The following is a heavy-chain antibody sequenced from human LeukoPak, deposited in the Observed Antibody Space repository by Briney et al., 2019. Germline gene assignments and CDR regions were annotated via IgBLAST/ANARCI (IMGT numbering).Heavy chain of an antibody. J-gene: IGHJ4*02. Sequence: SETLSLTCTVSGGSISSYYWSWIRQPPGKGLEWIGYIYYSGSTNYNPSLKSRVTISVDTSKNQFSLKLSSVTAADTAVYYCARGRGGYTISDYWGQGTLVTVSS. CDR1: GGSISSYY. CDR2: IYYSGST. CDR3: ARGRGGYTISDY. D-gene: IGHD5-24*01. V-gene: IGHV4-59*01.